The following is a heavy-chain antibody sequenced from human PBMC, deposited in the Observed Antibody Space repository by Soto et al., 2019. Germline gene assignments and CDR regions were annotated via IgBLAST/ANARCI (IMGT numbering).Heavy chain of an antibody. V-gene: IGHV1-69*06. D-gene: IGHD3-22*01. CDR1: GGTLSSYA. J-gene: IGHJ5*02. Sequence: KVSCKASGGTLSSYAISWVRQAPGQGLEWMGGIIPIFGTANYAQKFQGRVTITADKSTSTAYMELSSLRSEDTAVYYCAKGDSSGYLNWFDPWGQGTLVTVSS. CDR2: IIPIFGTA. CDR3: AKGDSSGYLNWFDP.